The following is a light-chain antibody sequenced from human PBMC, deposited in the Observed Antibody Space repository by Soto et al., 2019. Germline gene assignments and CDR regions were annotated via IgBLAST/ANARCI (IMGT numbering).Light chain of an antibody. Sequence: EIVMTQSPATLSVSPGERATLSCRASQSVGRNLAWYQQKPGQAPRRLIYGASTRATGIPARFSGSGSGTEFTLTISSLQSEDFEIYYCKKYHHWPPLTFGGGTKVEIK. CDR2: GAS. CDR3: KKYHHWPPLT. J-gene: IGKJ4*01. CDR1: QSVGRN. V-gene: IGKV3-15*01.